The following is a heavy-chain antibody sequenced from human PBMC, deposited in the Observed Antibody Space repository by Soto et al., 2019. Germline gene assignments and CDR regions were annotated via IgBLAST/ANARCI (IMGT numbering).Heavy chain of an antibody. Sequence: SGGSLRLSCAASGFSFSDYAMSWVRQAPGKGLEWVSVISESGGSTHYADSVRGRFTVSRDNSKNSLSLRMNSVRDEDTAVYFCAKRSPYSSGWYSPIFDYWGQGALVTVSS. J-gene: IGHJ4*02. CDR1: GFSFSDYA. D-gene: IGHD6-13*01. CDR2: ISESGGST. V-gene: IGHV3-23*01. CDR3: AKRSPYSSGWYSPIFDY.